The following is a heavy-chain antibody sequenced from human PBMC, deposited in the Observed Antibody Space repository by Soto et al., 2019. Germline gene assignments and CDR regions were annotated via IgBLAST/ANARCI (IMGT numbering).Heavy chain of an antibody. D-gene: IGHD3-3*01. CDR3: ARDRPPRFLEWLSAEEAFDY. V-gene: IGHV1-18*01. CDR1: GYTFTSYG. Sequence: ASVKVSCKASGYTFTSYGISWVRQAPGQGLEWMGWISAYNGNTNYAQKLQGRVTMTTDTSTSTAYMELRSLRSDDTAVYYCARDRPPRFLEWLSAEEAFDYWGQGTLVTVSS. J-gene: IGHJ4*02. CDR2: ISAYNGNT.